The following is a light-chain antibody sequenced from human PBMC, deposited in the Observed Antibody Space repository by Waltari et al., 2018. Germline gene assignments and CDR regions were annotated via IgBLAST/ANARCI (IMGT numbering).Light chain of an antibody. J-gene: IGLJ1*01. V-gene: IGLV2-23*02. CDR3: CSYAGTPYV. CDR1: SSDVGGYNY. CDR2: DVS. Sequence: QSALTQPASVSGSPGQSITISCTGTSSDVGGYNYVSWYQQHPGKAPKLMIYDVSKRPSGVSNRFSGSKSGNTASLTISGLQAEDEADYYCCSYAGTPYVFGTGTKDTVL.